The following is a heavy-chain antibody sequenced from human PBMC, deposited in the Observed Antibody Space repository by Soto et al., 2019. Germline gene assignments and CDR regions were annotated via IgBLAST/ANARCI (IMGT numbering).Heavy chain of an antibody. CDR2: ICYSGST. CDR1: GGSISSGDYY. Sequence: PSETLSLTCTVSGGSISSGDYYWSWIRQPPGKGLEWIGYICYSGSTYYNPSLKSRVTISVDTSKNQFSLKLSSVTAADTAVYYCASTEYQLLWRWFDPWGQGTLVTVSS. CDR3: ASTEYQLLWRWFDP. J-gene: IGHJ5*02. V-gene: IGHV4-30-4*01. D-gene: IGHD2-2*01.